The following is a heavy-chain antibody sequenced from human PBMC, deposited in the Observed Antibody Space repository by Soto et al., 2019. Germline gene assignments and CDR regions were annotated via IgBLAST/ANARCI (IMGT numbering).Heavy chain of an antibody. V-gene: IGHV4-31*03. CDR1: GGSIGGDGYY. Sequence: QVQLQESGRGLVEPSQTLSLTCTVSGGSIGGDGYYCSWIRHHPGKGLEWIGYVHYSGTTYYNPSLSSRLTLSVDTSMTQFSLNLRTVTDADTAVYYFASGWTAGAGWANWFDLWGQGTLVTVSS. CDR2: VHYSGTT. J-gene: IGHJ5*02. CDR3: ASGWTAGAGWANWFDL. D-gene: IGHD6-13*01.